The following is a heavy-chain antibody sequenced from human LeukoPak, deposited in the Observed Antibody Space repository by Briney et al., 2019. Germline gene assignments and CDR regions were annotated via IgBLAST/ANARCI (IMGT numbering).Heavy chain of an antibody. Sequence: GGSLRLSCAASGFTFSSYAMSWVRQAPGKGLEWVSTISGFSISTYYADSVRGRFTISRDNSKNTLYLQMNSVRAEDTAVYYCAKRRTDGHESFDIWGQGTMVTVSS. CDR2: ISGFSIST. D-gene: IGHD2-8*01. CDR1: GFTFSSYA. CDR3: AKRRTDGHESFDI. J-gene: IGHJ3*02. V-gene: IGHV3-23*01.